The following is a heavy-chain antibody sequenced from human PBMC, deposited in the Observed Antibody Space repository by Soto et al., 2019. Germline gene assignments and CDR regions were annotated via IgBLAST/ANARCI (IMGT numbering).Heavy chain of an antibody. J-gene: IGHJ4*02. CDR2: IYYSGST. CDR1: GCSISSYY. V-gene: IGHV4-59*01. D-gene: IGHD1-1*01. Sequence: SETLSLTCTFSGCSISSYYWSWIRQPPGKGLEWLGYIYYSGSTNYNPSLKSRVTISVDTSKNQFSLKLSSVTAADTAVYYCARDPWDDGGVTLDYWGQGTLVTVSS. CDR3: ARDPWDDGGVTLDY.